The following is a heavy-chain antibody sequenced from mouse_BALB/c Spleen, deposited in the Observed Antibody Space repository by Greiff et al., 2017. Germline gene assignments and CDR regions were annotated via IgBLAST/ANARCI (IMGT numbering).Heavy chain of an antibody. CDR1: GFTFSSYA. D-gene: IGHD1-1*01. J-gene: IGHJ3*01. CDR3: ARGGLTTVEWFAY. V-gene: IGHV5-6-5*01. CDR2: ISSGGST. Sequence: DVMLVESGGGLVKPGGSLKLSCAASGFTFSSYAMSWVRQTPEKRLEWVASISSGGSTYYPDSVKGRFTISRDNARNILYLQMSSLRSEDTAMYYCARGGLTTVEWFAYWGQGTLVTVSA.